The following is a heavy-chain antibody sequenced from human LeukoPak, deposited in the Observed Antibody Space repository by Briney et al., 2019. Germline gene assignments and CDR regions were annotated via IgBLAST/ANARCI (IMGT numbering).Heavy chain of an antibody. Sequence: ASVKVSCKASGYTFTGYYMHWVRQAPGQGLEWMGWINPNSGGTNYAQKSQGRVTMTRDTSISTAYMELSRLRSDDTAVYYCASEDRIVGATSVGAFDIWGQGTMVTVSS. D-gene: IGHD1-26*01. V-gene: IGHV1-2*02. CDR2: INPNSGGT. J-gene: IGHJ3*02. CDR1: GYTFTGYY. CDR3: ASEDRIVGATSVGAFDI.